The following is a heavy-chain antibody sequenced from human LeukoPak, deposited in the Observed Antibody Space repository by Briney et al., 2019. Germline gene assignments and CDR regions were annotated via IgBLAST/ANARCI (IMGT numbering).Heavy chain of an antibody. CDR2: IHHSGRT. CDR1: GGSISSPNW. CDR3: ARVGHNWFDP. V-gene: IGHV4-4*02. Sequence: SETLSLTCAVSGGSISSPNWWTWVRQPPGKGLEWIGKIHHSGRTNSNPSLESRVIMSVDKSKNQFSLKWTAVTAADTAVYYCARVGHNWFDPWGQGTLVTVSS. D-gene: IGHD1-26*01. J-gene: IGHJ5*02.